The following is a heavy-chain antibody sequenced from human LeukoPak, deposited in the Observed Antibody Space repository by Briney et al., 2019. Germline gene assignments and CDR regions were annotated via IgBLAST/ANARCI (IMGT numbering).Heavy chain of an antibody. J-gene: IGHJ6*02. V-gene: IGHV1-46*01. CDR2: INPSGGST. CDR1: GYTFTSYY. CDR3: ARDSLRQWLPGGAYYYGMDV. Sequence: ASVKVSCKASGYTFTSYYMHWVRQAPGQGLEWMGIINPSGGSTSYAQKFQGRVTMTRDTSTSTVYMELSSLRSEDTAVYYCARDSLRQWLPGGAYYYGMDVWGQGTTVTVS. D-gene: IGHD3-22*01.